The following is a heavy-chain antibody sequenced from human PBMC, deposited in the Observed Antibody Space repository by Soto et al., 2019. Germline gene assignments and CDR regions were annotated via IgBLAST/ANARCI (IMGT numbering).Heavy chain of an antibody. V-gene: IGHV4-59*08. D-gene: IGHD3-10*01. Sequence: QVQFQESGPGLVKPSENLSLTCTVSVGSIDNYYCSWFRQPPGKGLEWFGYIIYSGYSAYNFSLKRRVTMSMDTSKTQFYLTLESVTATDTAVYYCARHGFGPLHGLVDVWGQGTTGIVS. J-gene: IGHJ6*02. CDR2: IIYSGYS. CDR3: ARHGFGPLHGLVDV. CDR1: VGSIDNYY.